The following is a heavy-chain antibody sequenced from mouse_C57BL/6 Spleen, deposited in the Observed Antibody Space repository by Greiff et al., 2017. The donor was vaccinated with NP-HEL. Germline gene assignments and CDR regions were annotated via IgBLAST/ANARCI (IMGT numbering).Heavy chain of an antibody. CDR2: IDPANGNT. D-gene: IGHD2-2*01. V-gene: IGHV14-3*01. CDR1: GFNIKNTY. CDR3: SRDGYDGCYAMDY. Sequence: VQLQQSVAELVRPGASVKLSCTASGFNIKNTYMHWVKQRPEQGLEWSGRIDPANGNTKYAPKFQGKATITADTSSNTAYLQLSSLTAEDTAIYYCSRDGYDGCYAMDYWGQGTSVTVSS. J-gene: IGHJ4*01.